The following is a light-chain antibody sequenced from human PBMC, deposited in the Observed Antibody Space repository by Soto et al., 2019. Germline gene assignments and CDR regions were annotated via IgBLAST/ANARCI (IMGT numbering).Light chain of an antibody. CDR3: SSYRTSNTWL. CDR2: EVS. V-gene: IGLV2-14*01. CDR1: SSDVDDYTY. J-gene: IGLJ3*02. Sequence: QSALTQPASVYGSPGQSITISCTGTSSDVDDYTYVSWYQQHPGKAPKLMIYEVSHRPSWVSNRFSGSKSGNTASLTISGLQAEEEADYYFSSYRTSNTWLFGGWTQLTVL.